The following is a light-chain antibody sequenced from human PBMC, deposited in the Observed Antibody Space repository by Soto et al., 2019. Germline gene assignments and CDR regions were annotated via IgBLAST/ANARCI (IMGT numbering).Light chain of an antibody. CDR2: DVS. CDR1: SSDVGGYNY. J-gene: IGLJ1*01. Sequence: QSVLTQPASLSGSPGQSITISCPGTSSDVGGYNYVSWYQHHPGKTPKLMIFDVSNRPSGVSNPFSGSKSGNTASLTISGLQPEDEADYYCSSYTTSNTRQIVFGTGTKVTVL. V-gene: IGLV2-14*03. CDR3: SSYTTSNTRQIV.